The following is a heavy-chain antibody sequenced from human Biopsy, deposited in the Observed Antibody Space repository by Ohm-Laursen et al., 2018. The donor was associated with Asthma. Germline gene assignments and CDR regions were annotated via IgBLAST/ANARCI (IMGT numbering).Heavy chain of an antibody. J-gene: IGHJ6*02. CDR1: GFTFRNFG. CDR2: ISNDGKNE. Sequence: SLRLSCAASGFTFRNFGMHWVRQAPGKELEWVAVISNDGKNEYYGDSVKGRFTISRDKSKSTLYLQLSSLRAEDTAVYFCAREPIKATYFYGMDVWGQGTTVTVSS. V-gene: IGHV3-30*03. D-gene: IGHD3-9*01. CDR3: AREPIKATYFYGMDV.